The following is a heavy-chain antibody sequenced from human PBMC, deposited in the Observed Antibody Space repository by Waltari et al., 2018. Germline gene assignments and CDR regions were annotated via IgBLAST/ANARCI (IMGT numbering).Heavy chain of an antibody. CDR3: TTEFIPNWFET. CDR1: GFSVRDNY. CDR2: IYRGGTT. J-gene: IGHJ5*02. V-gene: IGHV3-53*01. D-gene: IGHD2-21*01. Sequence: EVHLVESGGGLIQPGGSLRLSCAAFGFSVRDNYLSWVRQAPGKGLEWVSAIYRGGTTYYGDSVKGRFTLSRDNSKNTLDLQMHSLRIEDTAVYYCTTEFIPNWFETWGPGTLVTVSS.